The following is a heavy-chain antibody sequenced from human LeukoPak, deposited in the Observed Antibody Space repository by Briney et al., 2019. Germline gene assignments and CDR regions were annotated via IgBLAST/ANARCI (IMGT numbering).Heavy chain of an antibody. D-gene: IGHD1-26*01. CDR3: ARGVVGATGGVFDY. J-gene: IGHJ4*02. V-gene: IGHV4-39*07. CDR2: IYYSGST. CDR1: GGSITSSSYH. Sequence: PSETLSLTCTVYGGSITSSSYHWGWIRQPPGKGLEWIGNIYYSGSTNYNPSLKSRVTISVDTSKNQFSLKLSSVTAADTAVYYCARGVVGATGGVFDYWGQGTLVTVSS.